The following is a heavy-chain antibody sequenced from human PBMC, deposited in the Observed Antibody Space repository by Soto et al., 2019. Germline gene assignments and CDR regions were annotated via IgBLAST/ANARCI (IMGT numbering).Heavy chain of an antibody. CDR1: GFTFSSYA. Sequence: SLRLSCAASGFTFSSYAMSWVRQAPGKGLEWVSAISGSGGSTYYADSVKGRFTISRDNSKNTLYLQMNSLRAEDTAVYYCAKKGLLWFGELSGSFDYWGQGTLVTVSS. CDR2: ISGSGGST. V-gene: IGHV3-23*01. CDR3: AKKGLLWFGELSGSFDY. J-gene: IGHJ4*02. D-gene: IGHD3-10*01.